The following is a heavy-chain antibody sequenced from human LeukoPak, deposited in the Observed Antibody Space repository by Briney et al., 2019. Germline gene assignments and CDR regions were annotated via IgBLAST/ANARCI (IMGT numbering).Heavy chain of an antibody. Sequence: ASVKVSCKASGYTFTSYGISWVRQAPGQGLEWMGWISAYNGNTNYAQKLQGRVTMTTDTSTSTAYMELRSLRSDDTAVYYCARDISRYFDWLRLAPSSCPFDYWGQGTLVTVS. CDR2: ISAYNGNT. J-gene: IGHJ4*02. CDR3: ARDISRYFDWLRLAPSSCPFDY. D-gene: IGHD3-9*01. V-gene: IGHV1-18*01. CDR1: GYTFTSYG.